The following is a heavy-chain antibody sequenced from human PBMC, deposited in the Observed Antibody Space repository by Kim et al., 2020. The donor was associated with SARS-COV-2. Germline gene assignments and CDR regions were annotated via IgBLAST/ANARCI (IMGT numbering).Heavy chain of an antibody. Sequence: GGSLRLSCAASGFTFISYSMNWSRQAPGMGLEWISSISSSSSYIYYADSVKGRSTISRDNAKNSLYLQMNRLRAEYTAMYYCARGLLTTNGHRGQGTPVT. CDR1: GFTFISYS. D-gene: IGHD4-17*01. J-gene: IGHJ4*02. V-gene: IGHV3-21*01. CDR2: ISSSSSYI. CDR3: ARGLLTTNGH.